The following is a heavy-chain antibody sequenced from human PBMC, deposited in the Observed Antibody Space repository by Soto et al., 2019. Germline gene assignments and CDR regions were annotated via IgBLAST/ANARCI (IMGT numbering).Heavy chain of an antibody. V-gene: IGHV3-23*01. CDR2: ISGSGGST. Sequence: GESLKISCAASGFTFSSYAMSWVRQAPGKGLEWVSAISGSGGSTYYADSVKGRFTISRDNSKNTLYLQMNSLRAEDTAVYYCATKRGVGVFGVVIIAPHFDYWGQGTLVTVSS. CDR1: GFTFSSYA. D-gene: IGHD3-3*01. CDR3: ATKRGVGVFGVVIIAPHFDY. J-gene: IGHJ4*02.